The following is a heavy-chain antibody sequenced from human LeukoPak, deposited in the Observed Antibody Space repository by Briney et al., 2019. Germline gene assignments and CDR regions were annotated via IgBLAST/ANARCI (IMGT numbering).Heavy chain of an antibody. V-gene: IGHV1-46*01. D-gene: IGHD4-11*01. CDR3: ARGTVTRDFDY. CDR1: GYTFTSYY. J-gene: IGHJ4*02. Sequence: ASVKVSCKASGYTFTSYYMHWVRQTPGQGLEWMGIINPSGGSTSYAQKFQGRVTMTRDTSTGTVYMELSSLRFGDTAVYYCARGTVTRDFDYWGQGTLVTVSS. CDR2: INPSGGST.